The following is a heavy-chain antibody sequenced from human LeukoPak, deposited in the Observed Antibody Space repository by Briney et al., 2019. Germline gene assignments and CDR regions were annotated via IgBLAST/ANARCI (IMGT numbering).Heavy chain of an antibody. D-gene: IGHD5-24*01. J-gene: IGHJ4*02. CDR1: GFSFSTYD. CDR3: AKKPATIKFPFDI. Sequence: GGSLRLSCVGSGFSFSTYDMGWVRQTPGKGLEWVSASTTGGYTEDADSVKGRFTISRYNSQNTLFLQMHSLRAEDTAVYYCAKKPATIKFPFDIWGQGTLVTVSP. V-gene: IGHV3-23*01. CDR2: STTGGYT.